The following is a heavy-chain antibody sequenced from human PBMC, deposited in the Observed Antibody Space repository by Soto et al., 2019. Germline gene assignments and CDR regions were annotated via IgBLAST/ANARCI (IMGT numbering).Heavy chain of an antibody. Sequence: ASVKVSCKASGYTFTSYGISWVRQAPGQGLEWMGWISAYNGNTNYAQKLQGRVTMTTDTSTSTAYMELRSLRSDDTAVYYCARSYGSGSYYNVDFWFDPWGQGTLVTVSS. CDR1: GYTFTSYG. J-gene: IGHJ5*02. CDR3: ARSYGSGSYYNVDFWFDP. V-gene: IGHV1-18*01. CDR2: ISAYNGNT. D-gene: IGHD3-10*01.